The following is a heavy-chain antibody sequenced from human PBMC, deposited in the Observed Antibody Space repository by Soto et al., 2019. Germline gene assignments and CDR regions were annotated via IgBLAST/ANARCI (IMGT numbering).Heavy chain of an antibody. V-gene: IGHV4-59*08. J-gene: IGHJ4*02. CDR1: GGTISSWY. D-gene: IGHD5-18*01. CDR2: IYYSGST. Sequence: PSETLSLTCTVSGGTISSWYWSWIRQPPGKGLEWIGYIYYSGSTNCNPSLKSRVTISVDTSKNQFSLKLSSVTAADTAVYYCARVRGYSYGYGSFDYWGQGTLVTVSS. CDR3: ARVRGYSYGYGSFDY.